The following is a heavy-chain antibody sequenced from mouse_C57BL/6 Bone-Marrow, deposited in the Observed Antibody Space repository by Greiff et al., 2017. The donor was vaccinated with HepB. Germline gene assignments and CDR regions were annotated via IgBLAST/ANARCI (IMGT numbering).Heavy chain of an antibody. J-gene: IGHJ1*03. CDR3: ARGLLRSWYFDV. V-gene: IGHV1-4*01. CDR1: GYTFTSYT. CDR2: INPSSGYT. Sequence: QVQLKQSGAELARPGASVKMSCKASGYTFTSYTMHWVKQRPGQGLEWIGYINPSSGYTKYNQKFKDKATLTADKSSSTAYMQLSSLTSEDSAVYYCARGLLRSWYFDVWGTGTTVTVSS. D-gene: IGHD1-1*01.